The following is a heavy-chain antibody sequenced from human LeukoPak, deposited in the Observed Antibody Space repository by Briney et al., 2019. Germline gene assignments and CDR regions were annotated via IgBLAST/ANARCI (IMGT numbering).Heavy chain of an antibody. Sequence: GGSLRLSCAGSEFTFSSYYMSWVRQAPGKGLEWVANINEDGSEAGYLDSVKGRFTISRDNAKNSVHLQMNSLRADDAAVYYCARVALLWFREPGYFDYWGQGTLVTVSS. V-gene: IGHV3-7*01. D-gene: IGHD3-10*01. CDR1: EFTFSSYY. CDR3: ARVALLWFREPGYFDY. J-gene: IGHJ4*02. CDR2: INEDGSEA.